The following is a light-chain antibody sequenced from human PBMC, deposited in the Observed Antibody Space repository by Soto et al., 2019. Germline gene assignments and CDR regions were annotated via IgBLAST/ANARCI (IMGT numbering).Light chain of an antibody. CDR2: GAS. J-gene: IGKJ2*01. Sequence: EIVVTQSPGTLSLSPEERATLSCRASQSITSNFLAWYQQKPGQAPRLLIYGASTRAAGVPDRFSGSGSGTDFTLTITRLEPEDFAVYYCQQYGRSPLMYTFGQGTKLGV. CDR1: QSITSNF. CDR3: QQYGRSPLMYT. V-gene: IGKV3-20*01.